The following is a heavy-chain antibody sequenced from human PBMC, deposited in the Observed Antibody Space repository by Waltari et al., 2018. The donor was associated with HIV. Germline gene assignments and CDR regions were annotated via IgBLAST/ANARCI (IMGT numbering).Heavy chain of an antibody. CDR3: ATSRTFDY. V-gene: IGHV3-74*01. CDR1: GLTCRSYW. CDR2: INSDGSST. J-gene: IGHJ4*02. Sequence: EVQLVESGGGLVQPGGSLRLSCAASGLTCRSYWMHWVRQVPGKGLIWVSRINSDGSSTSYADSVKGRFTISRDNAKNTLYLQMNSLRAEDTAVYYCATSRTFDYWGQGTLVTVSS.